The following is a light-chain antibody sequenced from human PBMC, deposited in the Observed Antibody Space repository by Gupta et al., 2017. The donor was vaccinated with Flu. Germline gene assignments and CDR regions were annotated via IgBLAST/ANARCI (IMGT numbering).Light chain of an antibody. Sequence: EIVLTQSPGTLSLSPGDRATLSCRASQTVTDGYLAWYQQTPGQAPRLLIFGVSNRATGIPARFSGSGSGTYFTLTISRLEPEDFAVYYCQQHGGSPPITFGGGTRVEFK. CDR1: QTVTDGY. CDR3: QQHGGSPPIT. CDR2: GVS. J-gene: IGKJ4*01. V-gene: IGKV3-20*01.